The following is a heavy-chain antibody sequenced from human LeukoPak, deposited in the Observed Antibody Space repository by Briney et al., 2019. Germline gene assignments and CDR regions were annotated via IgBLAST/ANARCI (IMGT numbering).Heavy chain of an antibody. V-gene: IGHV3-48*01. D-gene: IGHD1-26*01. CDR1: GFIFGSYS. CDR2: ITSDESTK. Sequence: GGSLRLSCVASGFIFGSYSMNWVRQAPGKGLEWIAYITSDESTKSYADSVKGRFTISRDNDKNSLYLHMNSLRAEDTALYYCVRGNLGGFDPWGQGTRVTVSS. J-gene: IGHJ5*02. CDR3: VRGNLGGFDP.